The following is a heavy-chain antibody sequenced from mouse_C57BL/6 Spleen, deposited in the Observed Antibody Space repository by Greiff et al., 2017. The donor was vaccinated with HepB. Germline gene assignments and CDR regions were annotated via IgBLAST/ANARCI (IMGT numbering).Heavy chain of an antibody. Sequence: QVQLQQSGAELAKPGASVKLSCKASGYTFTSYWMHWGKQRPGQGLEWIGYINPSSGYTKYNQKFKDKATLTADKSSSTAYMQLSSLTYEDSAVYYCARQEKSNVAGFAYWCQGTLVTVSA. J-gene: IGHJ3*01. CDR1: GYTFTSYW. CDR2: INPSSGYT. D-gene: IGHD2-5*01. CDR3: ARQEKSNVAGFAY. V-gene: IGHV1-7*01.